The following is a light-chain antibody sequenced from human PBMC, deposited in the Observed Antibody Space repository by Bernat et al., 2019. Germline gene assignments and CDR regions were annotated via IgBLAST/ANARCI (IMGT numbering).Light chain of an antibody. CDR1: NIGSKS. Sequence: SYVLTQPPSVPVAPGKTARITCGGHNIGSKSVHWYQQKPGQAPVLVVYDDTARPSGIPERVSGANSGQTATLTIGRAEAGDEADYYCQVWDSSSDHPVFGGGTKLTVL. J-gene: IGLJ3*02. CDR3: QVWDSSSDHPV. V-gene: IGLV3-21*03. CDR2: DDT.